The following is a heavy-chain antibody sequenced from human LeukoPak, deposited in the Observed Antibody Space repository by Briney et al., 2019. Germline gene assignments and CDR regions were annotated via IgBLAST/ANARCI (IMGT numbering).Heavy chain of an antibody. V-gene: IGHV3-30*04. Sequence: PGRSLRLSCAASGFTFSCYAMHWVRQAPGKGLEWVAVISYDGSNKYYADSVKGRFTISRDNSKNTLYLQMNSLRAEDTAVYYCASTRSHYYYYGMDVWGKGTTVTVSS. CDR2: ISYDGSNK. J-gene: IGHJ6*04. CDR1: GFTFSCYA. CDR3: ASTRSHYYYYGMDV.